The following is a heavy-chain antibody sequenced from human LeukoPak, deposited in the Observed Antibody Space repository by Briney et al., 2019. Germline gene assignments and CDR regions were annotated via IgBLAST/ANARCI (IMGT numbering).Heavy chain of an antibody. V-gene: IGHV3-15*01. J-gene: IGHJ4*02. CDR1: GFPFKNVW. Sequence: PGGSLRLSCAASGFPFKNVWMTWVRQAPGKGLEWVGRIKSQVDGGTVDYAAPVKGRFTISRDDSKSTLYLQMNSLTTEDTGVYYCTTDQLPYNYALEYWGQGTLVSVSA. D-gene: IGHD5-24*01. CDR2: IKSQVDGGTV. CDR3: TTDQLPYNYALEY.